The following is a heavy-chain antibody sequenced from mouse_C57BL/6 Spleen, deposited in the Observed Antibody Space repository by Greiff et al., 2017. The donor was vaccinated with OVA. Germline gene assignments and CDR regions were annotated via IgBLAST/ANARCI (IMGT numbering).Heavy chain of an antibody. CDR1: GYTFTDYE. D-gene: IGHD2-1*01. V-gene: IGHV1-15*01. CDR3: TRKGLLWGNYVYFDV. CDR2: IDPETGGT. J-gene: IGHJ1*03. Sequence: QVQLQQSGAELVRPGASVTLSCKASGYTFTDYEMHWVKQTPVHGLEWIGAIDPETGGTAYNQKFKGKAILTADKSSSTAYMELRSLTSEDSAVYYCTRKGLLWGNYVYFDVWGTGTTVTVSS.